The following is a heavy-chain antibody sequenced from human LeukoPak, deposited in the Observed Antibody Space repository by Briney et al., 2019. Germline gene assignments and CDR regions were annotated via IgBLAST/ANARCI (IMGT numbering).Heavy chain of an antibody. D-gene: IGHD4-23*01. V-gene: IGHV3-43D*03. J-gene: IGHJ4*02. Sequence: GGSLRLSCAASGFTFSSYWMHWVRQAPGKGLEWVSLISWDGGSTYYADSVKGRFTISRDNSKNSLYLQMNSLRAEDTALYYCAKDYGGNPGYWGQGTLVTVSS. CDR3: AKDYGGNPGY. CDR1: GFTFSSYW. CDR2: ISWDGGST.